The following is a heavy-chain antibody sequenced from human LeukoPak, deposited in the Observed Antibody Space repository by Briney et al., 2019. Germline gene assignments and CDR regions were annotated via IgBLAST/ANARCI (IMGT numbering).Heavy chain of an antibody. CDR3: ARPEGPRGGWVHKNYMDV. CDR1: GYSFTSYW. V-gene: IGHV5-51*01. CDR2: IYPGDSDT. J-gene: IGHJ6*03. Sequence: GESLKISCKGSGYSFTSYWIGWVRQMPGKGLEWMGIIYPGDSDTRYSPSFQGQVTISADKSISTAYLQWSSLKASDTAMYYCARPEGPRGGWVHKNYMDVWGKGTTVTVSS. D-gene: IGHD1-26*01.